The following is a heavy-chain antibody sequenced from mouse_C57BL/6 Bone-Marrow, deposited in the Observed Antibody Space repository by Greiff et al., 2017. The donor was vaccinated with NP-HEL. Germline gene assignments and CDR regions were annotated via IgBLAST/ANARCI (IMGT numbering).Heavy chain of an antibody. D-gene: IGHD1-1*01. CDR1: GFSLTSYG. V-gene: IGHV2-3*01. J-gene: IGHJ4*01. Sequence: VKLVESGPGLGAPSQSLSITCTVSGFSLTSYGVSWVRQPPGKGLEWLGVIWGDGSTNYHSALISRLSISKDNSKSQVFLKLNSLQTDDTATYYCAIPTTVVAMDYWGQGTSVTVSS. CDR2: IWGDGST. CDR3: AIPTTVVAMDY.